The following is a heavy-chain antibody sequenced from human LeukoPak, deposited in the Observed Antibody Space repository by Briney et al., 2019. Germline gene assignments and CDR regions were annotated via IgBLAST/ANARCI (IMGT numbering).Heavy chain of an antibody. D-gene: IGHD1-14*01. Sequence: GSSVKVSCKASGGTFSSYAISWVRQAPGQGLEWMGGIIPIFGTANYAQKFQGRVTITADESTSTAYMELSSLRSEDTAVYYCATGAAQVFTGGMDVWGQGTTVTVSS. V-gene: IGHV1-69*01. J-gene: IGHJ6*02. CDR1: GGTFSSYA. CDR2: IIPIFGTA. CDR3: ATGAAQVFTGGMDV.